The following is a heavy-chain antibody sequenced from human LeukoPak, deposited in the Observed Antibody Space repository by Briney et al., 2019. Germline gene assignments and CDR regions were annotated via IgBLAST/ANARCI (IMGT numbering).Heavy chain of an antibody. J-gene: IGHJ3*02. D-gene: IGHD3-22*01. CDR3: AGGYYDSRTFDI. V-gene: IGHV3-23*01. CDR1: GFTFSTYA. CDR2: ISYSGGTT. Sequence: PGGSLRLSCAVSGFTFSTYAMSWVRQAPGKGLEWVSVISYSGGTTYYAGSVKGRFTISRDNPKNTLYLQMNSLRDEDTAVYYCAGGYYDSRTFDIWGQGTMVTVSS.